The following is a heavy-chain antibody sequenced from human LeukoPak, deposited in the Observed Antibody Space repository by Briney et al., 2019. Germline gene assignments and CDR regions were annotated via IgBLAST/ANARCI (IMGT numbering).Heavy chain of an antibody. CDR1: GGSISSYY. Sequence: SETLSLTCTVSGGSISSYYWSWIRQPPGKGLEWIGYIYYSGSTNYNPSLKSRVTISVDTSKNQFSLKLSSVTAADTAVYYCARVGITIFGVVIPDLNWFDPWGQGTLVTVSS. J-gene: IGHJ5*02. CDR2: IYYSGST. CDR3: ARVGITIFGVVIPDLNWFDP. D-gene: IGHD3-3*01. V-gene: IGHV4-59*12.